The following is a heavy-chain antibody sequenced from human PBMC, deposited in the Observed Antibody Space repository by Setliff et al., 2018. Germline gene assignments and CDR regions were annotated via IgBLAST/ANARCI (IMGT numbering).Heavy chain of an antibody. V-gene: IGHV4-59*12. CDR1: GGSISSYY. D-gene: IGHD6-19*01. J-gene: IGHJ6*03. CDR3: AREQWLDPPGYYYMDV. CDR2: ICHSGST. Sequence: SETLSLTCTVSGGSISSYYWSWIRQPPGKRLEWIGNICHSGSTYYNPSLKSRVTTSVDTSKSQFSLKLNSVTAADMAVYYCAREQWLDPPGYYYMDVWAKGTTVTVS.